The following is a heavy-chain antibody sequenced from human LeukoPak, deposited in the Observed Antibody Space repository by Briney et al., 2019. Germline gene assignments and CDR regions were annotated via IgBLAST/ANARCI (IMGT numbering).Heavy chain of an antibody. D-gene: IGHD6-13*01. J-gene: IGHJ4*02. V-gene: IGHV3-7*01. CDR2: IRQDGNEF. CDR1: GFTFSSYE. CDR3: AREGDSSSPPNYFDY. Sequence: PGGPLRLSCAASGFTFSSYEMNWVRQVPGKGPEWVANIRQDGNEFYYVDSVKGRFTISRDNAKNSLYLQMNSLRAEDTAVYYCAREGDSSSPPNYFDYWGQGTLVTVSS.